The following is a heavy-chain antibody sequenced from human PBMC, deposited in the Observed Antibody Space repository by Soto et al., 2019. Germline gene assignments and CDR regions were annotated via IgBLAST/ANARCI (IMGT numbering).Heavy chain of an antibody. J-gene: IGHJ3*02. D-gene: IGHD6-13*01. Sequence: VGSLRLSCAASGFTFSSYAMSWVRQAPGKGLECVSAISGSGGSTYYADSVKGRFTISRDNSKNTLYLQMNSLRAEDTAVYYCAKTAAADSAFDAFDIWGQGTMVTVSS. CDR1: GFTFSSYA. CDR2: ISGSGGST. CDR3: AKTAAADSAFDAFDI. V-gene: IGHV3-23*01.